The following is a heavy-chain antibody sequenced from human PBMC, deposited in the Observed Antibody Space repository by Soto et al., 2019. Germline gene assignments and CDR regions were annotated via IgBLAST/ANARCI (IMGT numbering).Heavy chain of an antibody. CDR2: IYYSGTT. Sequence: SETLSLTCSVSGASINYNTFYWGWIRQPPGKGLEWIGSIYYSGTTYYNPSLQSRVTISVDTFDNQFSLKLTSVTAADTAVYYCARHLSYGHHALVYWGQGTLVTVSS. J-gene: IGHJ4*02. V-gene: IGHV4-39*01. D-gene: IGHD4-17*01. CDR3: ARHLSYGHHALVY. CDR1: GASINYNTFY.